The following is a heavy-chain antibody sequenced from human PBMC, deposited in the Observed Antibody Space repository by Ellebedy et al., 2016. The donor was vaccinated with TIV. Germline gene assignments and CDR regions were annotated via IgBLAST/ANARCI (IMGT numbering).Heavy chain of an antibody. CDR3: ARDKEHTHGRTFGS. D-gene: IGHD1/OR15-1a*01. V-gene: IGHV4-59*01. CDR1: GGSISTYF. Sequence: MPSETLSLTSTVSGGSISTYFWSWIRQPPGKGLEWIGFIYNNEGTNYNPSLKSRVTISVDKSNDQFSLTLSAVTAADTAVYYCARDKEHTHGRTFGSWGQGTLVTVSS. J-gene: IGHJ4*02. CDR2: IYNNEGT.